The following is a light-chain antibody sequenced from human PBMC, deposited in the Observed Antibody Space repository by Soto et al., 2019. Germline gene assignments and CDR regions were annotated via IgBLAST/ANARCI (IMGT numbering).Light chain of an antibody. CDR1: SSDVGGYSY. V-gene: IGLV2-14*03. CDR3: SSYTSSSTLVV. Sequence: QSALTQPASVSGSPGQPITISCTGTSSDVGGYSYVSWYQQHPGKAPKLMIYYVSNRPSGVSNRFSGSKSGNTASLTISGLQAEDEADYYCSSYTSSSTLVVFGGGTQLTVL. CDR2: YVS. J-gene: IGLJ2*01.